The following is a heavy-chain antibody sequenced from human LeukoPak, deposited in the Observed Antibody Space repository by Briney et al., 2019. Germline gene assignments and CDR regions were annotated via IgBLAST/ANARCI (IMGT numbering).Heavy chain of an antibody. CDR3: AREDYYALDY. J-gene: IGHJ4*02. D-gene: IGHD3-10*01. V-gene: IGHV4-38-2*02. CDR2: IYYSGST. CDR1: GYSISSGYY. Sequence: SETLSLTCTVSGYSISSGYYWGWIRQPPGKGLEWIGYIYYSGSTNYNPSLKSRVTISVDTSKNQFSLKLSSVTAADTAVYYCAREDYYALDYWGQGTLVTVSS.